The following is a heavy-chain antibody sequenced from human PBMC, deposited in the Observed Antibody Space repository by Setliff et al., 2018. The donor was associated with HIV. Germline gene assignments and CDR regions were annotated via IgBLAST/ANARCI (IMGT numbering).Heavy chain of an antibody. D-gene: IGHD3-10*01. CDR3: ARGWSDHSSMVHVEYFQH. CDR1: GGTLSNYV. Sequence: GASVKVSCKASGGTLSNYVISWVRQAPGQGLEWMGGIIPMRNIANYAQKFQDRVTMTADKSTSTVYMELRSLTSEDTAVYYCARGWSDHSSMVHVEYFQHWGQGTLVTV. J-gene: IGHJ1*01. V-gene: IGHV1-69*10. CDR2: IIPMRNIA.